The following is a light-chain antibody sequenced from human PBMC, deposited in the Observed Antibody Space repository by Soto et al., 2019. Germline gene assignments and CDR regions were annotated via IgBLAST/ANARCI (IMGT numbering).Light chain of an antibody. CDR3: SSYTSSSVV. J-gene: IGLJ2*01. Sequence: QSVLTQPASVSGSPGQSITISCTGTSSDGGGYNSVSWYQQHPGKAPKLMIYDVSNRPSGVSNRFSGSKSGNTASLTISGLQAEDEADYYCSSYTSSSVVFGGGTKVTVL. V-gene: IGLV2-14*01. CDR2: DVS. CDR1: SSDGGGYNS.